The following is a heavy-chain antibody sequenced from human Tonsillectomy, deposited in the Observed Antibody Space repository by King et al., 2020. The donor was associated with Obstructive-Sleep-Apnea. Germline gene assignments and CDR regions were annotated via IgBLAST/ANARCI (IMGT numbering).Heavy chain of an antibody. CDR3: ARVPAVAGLSFFDP. D-gene: IGHD6-19*01. J-gene: IGHJ5*02. CDR2: IYSGGST. Sequence: QLPESGPGLVKPSETLSLTCTVSGGSISRISDSWGWIRQPPGKGLECIGSIYSGGSTYYNPSLKSRVTIFLDTSKNQFFLNMSSVTAADTAVYYCARVPAVAGLSFFDPWGQGTQVTVSS. CDR1: GGSISRISDS. V-gene: IGHV4-39*07.